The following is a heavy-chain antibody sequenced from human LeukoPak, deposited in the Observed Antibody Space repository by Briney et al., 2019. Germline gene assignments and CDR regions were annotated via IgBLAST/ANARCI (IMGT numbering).Heavy chain of an antibody. CDR1: GGSISSSSYY. D-gene: IGHD5-24*01. CDR2: IYYSGST. CDR3: ARVGEMATIMDYYFDY. J-gene: IGHJ4*02. V-gene: IGHV4-61*05. Sequence: SETLFLTCTVSGGSISSSSYYWGWIRQPPGKGLEWIGYIYYSGSTNYNPSLKSRVTISVDTSKNQFSLKLSSVTAADTAVYYCARVGEMATIMDYYFDYWGQGTLVTVSS.